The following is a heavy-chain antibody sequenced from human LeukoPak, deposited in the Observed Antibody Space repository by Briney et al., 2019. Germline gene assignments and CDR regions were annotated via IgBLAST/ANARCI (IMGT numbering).Heavy chain of an antibody. CDR1: GDSVSSNRSV. CDR2: TYYRSRWYN. Sequence: SQTLSLTCAISGDSVSSNRSVWNWIRQSPSRGLEWLGRTYYRSRWYNDYALSVESRITVNPDTSKNQFSLRLNSVTPDDTAVYYCARSSHWSFDSWGQGALVTVS. J-gene: IGHJ4*02. V-gene: IGHV6-1*01. CDR3: ARSSHWSFDS.